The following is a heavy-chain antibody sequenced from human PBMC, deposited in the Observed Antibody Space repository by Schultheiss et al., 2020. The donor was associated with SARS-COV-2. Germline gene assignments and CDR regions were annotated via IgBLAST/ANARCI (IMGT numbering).Heavy chain of an antibody. Sequence: SETLSLTCTVSTGSITNYYWSWIRQPAGKGLEWIGYIYYIGSTYYNPSLKSRVTMSLDKSKNQFSLRLTSVTATDTAVYYCARGGPRAVAPMDVWGQGTTVTVSS. CDR3: ARGGPRAVAPMDV. CDR1: TGSITNYY. D-gene: IGHD6-19*01. V-gene: IGHV4-59*12. J-gene: IGHJ6*02. CDR2: IYYIGST.